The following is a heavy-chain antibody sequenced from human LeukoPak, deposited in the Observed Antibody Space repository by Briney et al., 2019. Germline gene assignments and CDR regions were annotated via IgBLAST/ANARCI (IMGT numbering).Heavy chain of an antibody. V-gene: IGHV3-11*05. CDR3: ARVIRVEGDFWSGYYCYFDY. D-gene: IGHD3-3*01. Sequence: GRFTISRDNAKNSLYLQMNSLRAEDTAVYYCARVIRVEGDFWSGYYCYFDYWGQGTLVTVSS. J-gene: IGHJ4*02.